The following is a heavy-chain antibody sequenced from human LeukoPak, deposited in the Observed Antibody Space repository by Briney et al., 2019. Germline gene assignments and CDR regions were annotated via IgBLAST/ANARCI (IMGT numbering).Heavy chain of an antibody. CDR1: GFTVSSNY. CDR3: ARDVAVGYCSSTSCPSRWFDP. Sequence: GGSLRLSCAASGFTVSSNYMSWVRQAPGKGLEWVSVIYSGGSTYYADSVKGRFTISRDNSKNTLYLQMNSLRAEDTAVYYCARDVAVGYCSSTSCPSRWFDPWGQGTLVTVSS. V-gene: IGHV3-66*02. D-gene: IGHD2-2*01. CDR2: IYSGGST. J-gene: IGHJ5*02.